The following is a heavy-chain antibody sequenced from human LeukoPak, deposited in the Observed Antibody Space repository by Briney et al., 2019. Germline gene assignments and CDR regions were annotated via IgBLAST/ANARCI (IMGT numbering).Heavy chain of an antibody. CDR2: INHSGST. D-gene: IGHD4-11*01. Sequence: SETLSLTCAVYGGSFSGYYWSWIRQPPEKGLEWIGEINHSGSTNYNPSLKSRVTISVDTSKNQFSLKLSSVTAADTAVYYCARVVTTSRYYGMDVWGQGTTVTVSS. CDR3: ARVVTTSRYYGMDV. J-gene: IGHJ6*02. V-gene: IGHV4-34*01. CDR1: GGSFSGYY.